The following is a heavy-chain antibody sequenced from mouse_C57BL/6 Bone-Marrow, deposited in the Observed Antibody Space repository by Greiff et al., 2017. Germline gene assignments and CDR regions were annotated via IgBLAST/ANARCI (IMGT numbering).Heavy chain of an antibody. CDR1: GYTFTRYW. V-gene: IGHV1-64*01. Sequence: QVQLQQPGAELVKPGASVKLSCKASGYTFTRYWMHWVKQRPGQGLEWIGMIHPTSGSTNYNEKFKSKATLTVDKSSSTAYMQLSSLTSEDSAVYYCASYYGNPGFAYWGQGTLVTVSA. CDR3: ASYYGNPGFAY. D-gene: IGHD2-10*01. J-gene: IGHJ3*01. CDR2: IHPTSGST.